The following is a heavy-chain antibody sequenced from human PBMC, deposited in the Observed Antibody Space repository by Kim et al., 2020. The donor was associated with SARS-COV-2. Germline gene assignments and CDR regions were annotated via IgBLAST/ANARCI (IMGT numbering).Heavy chain of an antibody. Sequence: GGSLRLSCAASGFTFSSYAMSWVRQAPGKGLEWVSAISGSGGSTYYADSVKGRFTISRDNSKNTLYLQMNSLRAEDTAVYYCARADTDYDSSGYYWVGFDYGGQGTLVTVSS. CDR1: GFTFSSYA. CDR2: ISGSGGST. V-gene: IGHV3-23*01. CDR3: ARADTDYDSSGYYWVGFDY. J-gene: IGHJ4*02. D-gene: IGHD3-22*01.